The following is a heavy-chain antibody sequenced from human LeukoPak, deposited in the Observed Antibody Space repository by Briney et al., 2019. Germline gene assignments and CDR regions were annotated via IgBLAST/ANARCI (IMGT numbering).Heavy chain of an antibody. CDR1: GFTVSSNS. CDR2: IYSDNT. V-gene: IGHV3-53*01. D-gene: IGHD4/OR15-4a*01. Sequence: GGSLRLSCTVSGFTVSSNSMSWVRQAPGKGLEWVSFIYSDNTHYSDSVKGRFTISRDNSKNTLYLQMNSLRAEDTAVYYCARRVGAYSHPYDYWGQGTLVTVS. J-gene: IGHJ4*02. CDR3: ARRVGAYSHPYDY.